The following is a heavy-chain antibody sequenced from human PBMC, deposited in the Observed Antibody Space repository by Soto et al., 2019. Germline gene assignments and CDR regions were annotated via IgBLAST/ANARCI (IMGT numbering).Heavy chain of an antibody. CDR1: GGSMTNYY. Sequence: SETLSLTCTVSGGSMTNYYWSWIRQPPGKGLEWIGYIYYSGSTNYNPSLKSRVTISVDTSKNQFSLKLNSVTAADTALFYCAREEWGDIVLVPAGTPTHKGYNWFDPWGQGTLVTVSS. D-gene: IGHD2-2*01. V-gene: IGHV4-59*01. CDR2: IYYSGST. CDR3: AREEWGDIVLVPAGTPTHKGYNWFDP. J-gene: IGHJ5*02.